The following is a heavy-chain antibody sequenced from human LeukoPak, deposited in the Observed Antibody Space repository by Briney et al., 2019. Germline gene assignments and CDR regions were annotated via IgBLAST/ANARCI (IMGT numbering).Heavy chain of an antibody. J-gene: IGHJ4*02. CDR1: GFTFSSYW. CDR3: ARALRGLRDGSGA. Sequence: PGESLRLSCAASGFTFSSYWMHWVRQAPGKGLVWVSCINSDGSSTSYADSVKGRFTISRDNAKNSLYLQMNSLRAEDTAVYYCARALRGLRDGSGAWGQGTLVTVSS. D-gene: IGHD5-24*01. CDR2: INSDGSST. V-gene: IGHV3-74*01.